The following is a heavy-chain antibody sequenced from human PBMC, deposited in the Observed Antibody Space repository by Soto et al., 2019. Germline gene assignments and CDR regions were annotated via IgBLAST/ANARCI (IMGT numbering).Heavy chain of an antibody. CDR2: IYSGGST. CDR1: GFTVSSNY. Sequence: EVQLVETGGGLIQPGGSLRLSCAASGFTVSSNYMSWVRQAPGKGLEWVSVIYSGGSTYYADSVKGRFTIYKDNSKNTLYLQMNSLRAEDTAVYYCARGPPNDAFDIWGQVTMVTVSS. CDR3: ARGPPNDAFDI. J-gene: IGHJ3*02. V-gene: IGHV3-53*02.